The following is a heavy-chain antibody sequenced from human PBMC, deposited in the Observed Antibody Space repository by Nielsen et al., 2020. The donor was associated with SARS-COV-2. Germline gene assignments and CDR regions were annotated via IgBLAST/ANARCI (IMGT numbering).Heavy chain of an antibody. D-gene: IGHD3-3*01. CDR2: ISAYNGNT. J-gene: IGHJ6*02. CDR3: ARHDFWSGYRSSAFSVKTYGMDV. Sequence: WVRQAPGQGLEWMGWISAYNGNTNYAQKLQGRVTMTTDTSTSTAYMELRSLRSDDTAVYYCARHDFWSGYRSSAFSVKTYGMDVWGQGTTVTVSS. V-gene: IGHV1-18*01.